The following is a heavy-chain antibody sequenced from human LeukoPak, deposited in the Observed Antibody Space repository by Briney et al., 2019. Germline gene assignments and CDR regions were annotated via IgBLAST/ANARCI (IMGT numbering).Heavy chain of an antibody. V-gene: IGHV4-39*01. CDR3: ACRVDTAMVIAY. D-gene: IGHD5-18*01. J-gene: IGHJ4*02. CDR2: LYYTGST. CDR1: GGSISSSTCY. Sequence: SETLSLTCSVSGGSISSSTCYWGWIRQPPGKGLEWIGTLYYTGSTYYNPSLKSRVTISVDTSKNQFSLKLSSVTAADTAVYYCACRVDTAMVIAYWGQGILVTVSS.